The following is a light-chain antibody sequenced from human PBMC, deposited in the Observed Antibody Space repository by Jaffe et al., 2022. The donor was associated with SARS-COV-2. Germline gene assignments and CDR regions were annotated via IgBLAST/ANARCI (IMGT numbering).Light chain of an antibody. Sequence: QSVLTQPPSASGTPGQRVTISCSGSSSNIGSKFVYWYQQLPGTAPKLLIYRNNQRPSGVPDRFSGSKSGTSASLAISGLRSEDEADYYCAAWEDSLSGGVFGGGTKLTVL. CDR3: AAWEDSLSGGV. CDR1: SSNIGSKF. CDR2: RNN. J-gene: IGLJ3*02. V-gene: IGLV1-47*01.